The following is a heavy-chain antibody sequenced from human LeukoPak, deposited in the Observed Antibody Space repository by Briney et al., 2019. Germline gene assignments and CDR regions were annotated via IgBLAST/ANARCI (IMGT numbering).Heavy chain of an antibody. J-gene: IGHJ4*02. D-gene: IGHD2-21*02. CDR2: ISSSGSTI. Sequence: GGSLRLSCAASGFTFSSYSMNWVRQAPGKGLEWISYISSSGSTIYYADSVKGRFTISRDNAKNSLYLQMNSLRAEDTAVYYCARDRGDHRTARRFDYWGQGTLVTVSS. V-gene: IGHV3-48*04. CDR1: GFTFSSYS. CDR3: ARDRGDHRTARRFDY.